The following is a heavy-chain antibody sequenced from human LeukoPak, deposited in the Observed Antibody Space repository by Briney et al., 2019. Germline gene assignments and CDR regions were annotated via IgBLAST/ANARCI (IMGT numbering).Heavy chain of an antibody. D-gene: IGHD3-22*01. CDR3: ARVGYYDSSGYLVDY. CDR1: GSSISSGGYY. J-gene: IGHJ4*02. Sequence: SETLSLTCTVSGSSISSGGYYWSWIRQHPGKGLEWIGYIYYSGSTYYNPSLKSRVTISVDTSKNQFSLKLSSVTAADTAVYYCARVGYYDSSGYLVDYWGQGTLVTVSS. V-gene: IGHV4-31*03. CDR2: IYYSGST.